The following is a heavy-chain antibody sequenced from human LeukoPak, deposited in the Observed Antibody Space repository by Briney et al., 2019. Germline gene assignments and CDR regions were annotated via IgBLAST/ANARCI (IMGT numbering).Heavy chain of an antibody. CDR3: AKDIQGYCSCTSCPPEDV. D-gene: IGHD2-2*01. CDR1: GFTFDDYA. J-gene: IGHJ6*04. CDR2: ISGDGGST. Sequence: PGGSLRLSCAASGFTFDDYAMHWVRQAPGKGLEWVSLISGDGGSTYYADSVKGRFTISRDNSKNSLYLQMNSLRTEDTALYYCAKDIQGYCSCTSCPPEDVWGKGTTVTVSS. V-gene: IGHV3-43*02.